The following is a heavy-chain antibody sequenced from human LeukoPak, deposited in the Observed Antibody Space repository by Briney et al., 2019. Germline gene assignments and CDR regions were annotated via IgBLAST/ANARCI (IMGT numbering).Heavy chain of an antibody. D-gene: IGHD5-24*01. Sequence: PGGSLILSCSASGFTFSSYWMTWVRQTPGKGLEWVANIRMDGGEQYYMDSVEGRFSSSRDNAKNSLYLQMYSLRHEDLAVYYCARDKGSNSAYWGRGILVTVSS. CDR2: IRMDGGEQ. CDR1: GFTFSSYW. V-gene: IGHV3-7*01. J-gene: IGHJ4*02. CDR3: ARDKGSNSAY.